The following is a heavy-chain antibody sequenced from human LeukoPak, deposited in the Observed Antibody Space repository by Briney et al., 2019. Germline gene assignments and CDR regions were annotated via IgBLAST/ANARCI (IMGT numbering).Heavy chain of an antibody. CDR1: GGSFSGYY. J-gene: IGHJ5*02. Sequence: PSETLSLTCAVYGGSFSGYYWSRIRQPPGKGLEWIGEINHSGSTNYNPSLKSRVTISVDTSKNQFSLKLSSVTAADTAVYYCARVPPLGCSSTSCYLGLRWFDPWGQGTLVTVSS. CDR3: ARVPPLGCSSTSCYLGLRWFDP. V-gene: IGHV4-34*01. CDR2: INHSGST. D-gene: IGHD2-2*01.